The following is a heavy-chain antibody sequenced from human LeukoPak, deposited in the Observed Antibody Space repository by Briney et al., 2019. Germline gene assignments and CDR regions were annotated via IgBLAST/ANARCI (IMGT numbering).Heavy chain of an antibody. D-gene: IGHD1-1*01. J-gene: IGHJ4*02. V-gene: IGHV1-18*04. Sequence: ASVKVSCKTSGYTFTGYYMHWVRQAPGQGLEWMGWISGYNGNTNYAQKLQGRVTMTTDTSTSTAYMELRSLRSDDTAVYYCASALRTGDNYFDYWGQGTLVTVSS. CDR1: GYTFTGYY. CDR2: ISGYNGNT. CDR3: ASALRTGDNYFDY.